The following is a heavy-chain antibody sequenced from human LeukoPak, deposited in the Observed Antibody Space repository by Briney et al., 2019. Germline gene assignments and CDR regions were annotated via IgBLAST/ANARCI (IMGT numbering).Heavy chain of an antibody. V-gene: IGHV4-4*02. CDR2: IYHSGST. CDR1: GFTFSSYGM. Sequence: GSLRLSCAASGFTFSSYGMSWVRQPPGKGLEWIGEIYHSGSTNYNPSLKSRVTISVDKSKNQFSLKLSSVTAADTAVYYCAEGGTGYIDYWGQGTLVTVLS. J-gene: IGHJ4*02. D-gene: IGHD6-25*01. CDR3: AEGGTGYIDY.